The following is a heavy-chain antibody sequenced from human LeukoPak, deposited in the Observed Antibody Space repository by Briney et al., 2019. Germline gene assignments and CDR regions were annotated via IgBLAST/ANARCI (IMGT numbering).Heavy chain of an antibody. CDR1: GFTFSSYS. V-gene: IGHV3-48*01. J-gene: IGHJ4*02. Sequence: GGSLRLSCAASGFTFSSYSMNWVRQAPGKGLEWVSYISSSSSTIYYADSVKCRFTISRDNAKNSLYLQMNSLRAEDTAVYYCARDLGQYYDFWSGYYPFDYWGQGTLVTVSS. D-gene: IGHD3-3*01. CDR2: ISSSSSTI. CDR3: ARDLGQYYDFWSGYYPFDY.